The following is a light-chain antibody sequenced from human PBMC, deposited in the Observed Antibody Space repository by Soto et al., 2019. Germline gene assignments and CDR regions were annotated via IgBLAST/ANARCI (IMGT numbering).Light chain of an antibody. CDR1: QSTSSY. J-gene: IGKJ1*01. V-gene: IGKV1-5*03. CDR3: QQYSSHST. CDR2: QAS. Sequence: DIQSTQSPSTLSASVGDRVTITFRASQSTSSYLAWYQQKPGKAPKLLIYQASSLENGVPSRFSGSGSGTEFSLTISSLQPDDFATYYCQQYSSHSTFGQGTKVDIK.